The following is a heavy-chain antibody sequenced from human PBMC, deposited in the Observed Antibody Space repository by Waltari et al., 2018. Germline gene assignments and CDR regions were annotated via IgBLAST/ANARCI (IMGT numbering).Heavy chain of an antibody. CDR1: GYTFTSYA. J-gene: IGHJ3*02. V-gene: IGHV1-3*03. Sequence: QVQLVQSGAEVKKPGASVKVSCKASGYTFTSYAMHWVRQAPGQRLEWMGWINAGNGNTKYSQEFQGRVTITRDTSASTAYMELSSLRSEDMAVYYCVAGSGYSPLGAFDIWGQGTMVTVSS. CDR3: VAGSGYSPLGAFDI. CDR2: INAGNGNT. D-gene: IGHD3-22*01.